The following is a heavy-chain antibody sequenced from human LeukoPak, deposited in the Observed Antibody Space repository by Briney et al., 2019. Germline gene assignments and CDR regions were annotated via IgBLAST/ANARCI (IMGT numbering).Heavy chain of an antibody. D-gene: IGHD3-10*01. Sequence: PEGSLRLCWAAAGFTFSSYWMSWVRQAPGKGLERVANIKQDGSEKYYVDSVKGRFTISRDNAKNSLYLQMNSLRAEDTAVYYCARGRGLPGPVDYWGQGTLVTVSS. CDR2: IKQDGSEK. CDR1: GFTFSSYW. CDR3: ARGRGLPGPVDY. V-gene: IGHV3-7*01. J-gene: IGHJ4*02.